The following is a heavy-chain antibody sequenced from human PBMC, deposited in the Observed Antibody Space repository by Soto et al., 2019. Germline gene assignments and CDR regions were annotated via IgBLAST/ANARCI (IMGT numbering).Heavy chain of an antibody. CDR1: GGTFSSYA. CDR3: AKEEDSQALDF. CDR2: IVPLFRTT. J-gene: IGHJ4*02. Sequence: SVKVSCKTSGGTFSSYAISWVRQAPGQGLEWMGGIVPLFRTTNYAQKFQGRVTITADTSTNIAYMELSSLRSDDTAVYYCAKEEDSQALDFWGQGTLVTVSS. V-gene: IGHV1-69*06.